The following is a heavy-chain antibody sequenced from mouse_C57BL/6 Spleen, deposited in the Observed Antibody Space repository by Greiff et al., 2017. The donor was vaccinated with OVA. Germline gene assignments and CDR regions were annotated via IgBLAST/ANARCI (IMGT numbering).Heavy chain of an antibody. V-gene: IGHV1-82*01. Sequence: VKLMESGPELVKPGASVKISCKASGYAFSSSWMNWVKQRPGKGLEWIGRIYPGDGDTNYNGKLKGKATLTADKSSSTAYMQLSSLTSEDSAVYFCAEGTGAWFAYWSQGTLVTVSA. CDR1: GYAFSSSW. CDR3: AEGTGAWFAY. J-gene: IGHJ3*01. D-gene: IGHD4-1*01. CDR2: IYPGDGDT.